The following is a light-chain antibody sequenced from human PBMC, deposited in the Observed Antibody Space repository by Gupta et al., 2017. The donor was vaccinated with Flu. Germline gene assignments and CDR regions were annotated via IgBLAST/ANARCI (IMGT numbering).Light chain of an antibody. CDR2: PAS. CDR3: QHRNSFPPYT. J-gene: IGKJ2*01. CDR1: QGISSS. V-gene: IGKV1-9*01. Sequence: SFLSASVGDRVTITCRASQGISSSLAWFQHKPGRAPKLLIYPASTLQSGVPSTFSGSGSGTEFTLTISSLQPEDFATYYCQHRNSFPPYTFGQGTKLEIK.